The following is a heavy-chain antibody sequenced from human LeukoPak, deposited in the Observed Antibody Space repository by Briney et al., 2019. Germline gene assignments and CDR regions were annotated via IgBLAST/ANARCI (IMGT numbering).Heavy chain of an antibody. D-gene: IGHD1-26*01. CDR2: ISYDESEK. CDR3: AKGTSGSSFSAGNY. J-gene: IGHJ4*02. V-gene: IGHV3-30*04. CDR1: GFTFSSHA. Sequence: GGSLRLSCAASGFTFSSHAMHWVRQAPGKGLEWVAGISYDESEKFYADSVKGCFTISRDNSNNMVHLQMSSLRAEDTAVYSCAKGTSGSSFSAGNYWGQGTLVTVSS.